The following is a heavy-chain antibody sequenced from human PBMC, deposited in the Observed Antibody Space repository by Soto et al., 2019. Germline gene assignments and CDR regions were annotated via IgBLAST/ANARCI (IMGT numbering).Heavy chain of an antibody. V-gene: IGHV4-39*01. CDR1: GGSISSSSYY. CDR3: ASPPDRYDFWSGYSPLPFDY. CDR2: IYYSGST. D-gene: IGHD3-3*01. J-gene: IGHJ4*02. Sequence: SETLSLTCTVSGGSISSSSYYWGWIRQPPGKGLEWIGSIYYSGSTYYNPSLKSRVTISVVTSKNQFSLKLSSVTAADTAVYYCASPPDRYDFWSGYSPLPFDYWGQGTLVTVSS.